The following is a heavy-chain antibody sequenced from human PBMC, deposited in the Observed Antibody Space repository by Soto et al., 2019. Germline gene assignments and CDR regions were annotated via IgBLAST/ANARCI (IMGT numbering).Heavy chain of an antibody. CDR2: ISYDGSNK. Sequence: SLRLSCAASGFTFSSYGMHWVRQAPGKGLEWVAVISYDGSNKYYADSMKGRFTISRDNSKNTLYLQMNSLGVEDAAVYYCARDRQPDGIWSFDFSGRAAHVTVSS. D-gene: IGHD2-15*01. CDR3: ARDRQPDGIWSFDF. CDR1: GFTFSSYG. V-gene: IGHV3-30*03. J-gene: IGHJ4*02.